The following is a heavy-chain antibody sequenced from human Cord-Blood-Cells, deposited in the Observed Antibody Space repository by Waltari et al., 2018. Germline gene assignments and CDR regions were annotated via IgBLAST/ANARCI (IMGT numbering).Heavy chain of an antibody. D-gene: IGHD3-10*01. Sequence: QLQLQESGPGLVKPSETLSLTCTVSGGSISSSSYYWGWIRQPPGKGLEWIGSIFYSGSTYSNPSLKIRVTISVDTSKNQFSLKLSSVTAADTAVYYCARDSLWFGEWAFDIWGQGTMVTVSS. CDR3: ARDSLWFGEWAFDI. CDR2: IFYSGST. J-gene: IGHJ3*02. V-gene: IGHV4-39*02. CDR1: GGSISSSSYY.